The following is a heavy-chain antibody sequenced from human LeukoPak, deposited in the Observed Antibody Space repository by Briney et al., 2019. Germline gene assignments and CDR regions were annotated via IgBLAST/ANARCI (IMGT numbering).Heavy chain of an antibody. J-gene: IGHJ4*02. CDR1: GGSISSGGYS. Sequence: PSETLSLTCAVSGGSISSGGYSWSWIRQPPGKGLEWIGYIYHSGSTYYNPSLKSRVTISVDRSKNQFSLKLSSVTAADTAVYYCAGSRIAAAGGFDYWGQGTLVTVSS. CDR3: AGSRIAAAGGFDY. V-gene: IGHV4-30-2*01. D-gene: IGHD6-13*01. CDR2: IYHSGST.